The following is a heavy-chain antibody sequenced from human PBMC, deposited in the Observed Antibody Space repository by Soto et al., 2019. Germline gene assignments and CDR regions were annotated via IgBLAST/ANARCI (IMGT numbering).Heavy chain of an antibody. CDR3: AKDLAEYSSSHDGMDV. D-gene: IGHD6-6*01. V-gene: IGHV3-23*01. CDR2: ISGSGGST. Sequence: QPGGSLRLSCAASGFTFSSYAMSWVRQAPGKGLEWVSAISGSGGSTYYADSVKGRFTISRDNSKNTLYLQMNSLRAEDTAVYYCAKDLAEYSSSHDGMDVWGQGTTVTVSS. CDR1: GFTFSSYA. J-gene: IGHJ6*02.